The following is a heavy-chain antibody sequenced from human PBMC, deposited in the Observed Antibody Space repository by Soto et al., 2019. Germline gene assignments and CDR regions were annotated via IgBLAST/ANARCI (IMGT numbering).Heavy chain of an antibody. D-gene: IGHD3-22*01. J-gene: IGHJ4*02. Sequence: SGPTLVNPTQTLTLTCTFSGFSLSTSGVGVGWIRQPPGKALEWLALVYWDDDKRYSPSLKSRLTITKDTSKNQVVLTMTNMDPVDTATYYCAHSARDYDSSGYYPAPVDYWGQGTLVTVSS. V-gene: IGHV2-5*02. CDR1: GFSLSTSGVG. CDR2: VYWDDDK. CDR3: AHSARDYDSSGYYPAPVDY.